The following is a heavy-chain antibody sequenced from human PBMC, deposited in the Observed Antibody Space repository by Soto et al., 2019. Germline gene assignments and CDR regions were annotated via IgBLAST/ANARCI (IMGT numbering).Heavy chain of an antibody. D-gene: IGHD4-17*01. CDR1: GFTFDDYA. CDR2: ISWNSGSI. J-gene: IGHJ3*02. CDR3: AKDNWGDYGPGAFDI. V-gene: IGHV3-9*01. Sequence: GGSLSLSCAASGFTFDDYAMHWVRQAPGKGLEWVSGISWNSGSIGYADSVKGRFTISRDNAKNSLYLQMNSLRAEDTALYYCAKDNWGDYGPGAFDIWGQGTMVTVSS.